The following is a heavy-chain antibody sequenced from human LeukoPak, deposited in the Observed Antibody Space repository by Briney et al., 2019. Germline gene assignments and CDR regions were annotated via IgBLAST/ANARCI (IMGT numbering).Heavy chain of an antibody. D-gene: IGHD6-19*01. CDR2: INPSGGST. Sequence: ASVKVSCKASGYTFTSYYMHWVRQAPGQGLEWMGIINPSGGSTSYAQKFQGRVAMTRDMSTSTVYMELSSLRSEDTAVYYCTSSRIAVAWTALDYWGQGTLVTVSS. CDR3: TSSRIAVAWTALDY. CDR1: GYTFTSYY. V-gene: IGHV1-46*01. J-gene: IGHJ4*02.